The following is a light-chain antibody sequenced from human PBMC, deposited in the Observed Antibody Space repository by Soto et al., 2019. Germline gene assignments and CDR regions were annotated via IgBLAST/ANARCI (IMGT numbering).Light chain of an antibody. CDR1: SSNIGSNT. CDR2: SNS. Sequence: QSVLTQPPSASGTPGQRVTISCSGSSSNIGSNTVNWYRQLPGTAPRLLIYSNSQRPSGVPDRFSGSTAGTSASLAISGLQSEDEADYYCAAWDDSLTAVVFGGGTKLT. J-gene: IGLJ2*01. CDR3: AAWDDSLTAVV. V-gene: IGLV1-44*01.